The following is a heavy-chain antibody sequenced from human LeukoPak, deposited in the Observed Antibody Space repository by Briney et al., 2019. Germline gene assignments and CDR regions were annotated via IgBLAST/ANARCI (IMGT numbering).Heavy chain of an antibody. CDR3: ARSYYDVLTGNYMWLAP. V-gene: IGHV1-2*02. J-gene: IGHJ5*02. D-gene: IGHD3-9*01. Sequence: ASVKVSCKASGYTFTNYYIHWVRQAPGQGLEWMGWINVKSGDTFFAQTFQGGVTLTGDTSINTAYMELSRLRSDDTAVFYCARSYYDVLTGNYMWLAPWGQGTLVTVSS. CDR2: INVKSGDT. CDR1: GYTFTNYY.